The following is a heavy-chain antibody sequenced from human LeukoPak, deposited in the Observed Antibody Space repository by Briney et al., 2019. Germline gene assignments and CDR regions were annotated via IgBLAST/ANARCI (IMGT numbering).Heavy chain of an antibody. CDR3: ARAGLQFHAFDI. J-gene: IGHJ3*02. Sequence: GGSLRLSCAASGFTFDDYAMHWVRQAPGKGLVWVSRINSDGSSTSYADSVKGRFTISRDNAKNTLYLQMNSLRAEDTAVYYCARAGLQFHAFDIWGQGTMVTVSS. D-gene: IGHD5-24*01. CDR1: GFTFDDYA. V-gene: IGHV3-74*01. CDR2: INSDGSST.